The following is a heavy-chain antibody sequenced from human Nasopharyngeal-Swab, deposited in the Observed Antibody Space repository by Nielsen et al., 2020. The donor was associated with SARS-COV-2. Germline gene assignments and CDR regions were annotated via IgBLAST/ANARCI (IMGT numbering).Heavy chain of an antibody. CDR3: ARSYYYDSLVGG. CDR1: GGSFSAYY. J-gene: IGHJ4*02. Sequence: SETLSLTCAVYGGSFSAYYWSWIRQPPGKGLEWIGEINHGGSTNYNPSLKSRVTISVDTSKRQFSLNLTSVTAADTAVYYCARSYYYDSLVGGWGQGTLVTVSS. CDR2: INHGGST. D-gene: IGHD3-22*01. V-gene: IGHV4-34*01.